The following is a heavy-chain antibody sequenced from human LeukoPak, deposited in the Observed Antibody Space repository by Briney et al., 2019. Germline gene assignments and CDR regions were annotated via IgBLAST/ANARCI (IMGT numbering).Heavy chain of an antibody. D-gene: IGHD3-22*01. CDR2: TYYRSKWYT. CDR1: GDSVSSNSAA. CDR3: ARGSSRIYYYDSSGYSHAFDY. V-gene: IGHV6-1*01. Sequence: SQTLSLTCAISGDSVSSNSAAWNWVRQSPSRGLEWLGRTYYRSKWYTDYAESVKSRITINPDTSKNQFSLQVNSVAPEDTAVYYCARGSSRIYYYDSSGYSHAFDYWGQGILVTVSS. J-gene: IGHJ4*02.